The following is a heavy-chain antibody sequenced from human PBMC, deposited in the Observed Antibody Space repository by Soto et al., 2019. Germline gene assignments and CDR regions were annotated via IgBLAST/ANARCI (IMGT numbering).Heavy chain of an antibody. CDR1: GGSISSSSYY. Sequence: SETLSLTCTVSGGSISSSSYYWGWIRQPPGKGLEWIGSIYYSGSTYYNPSLKSRVTISVDTSKNQFSLKLSSVTAADTAVYYCARHGTDYGLWGQGTLVTVSS. J-gene: IGHJ4*02. V-gene: IGHV4-39*01. CDR3: ARHGTDYGL. D-gene: IGHD3-16*01. CDR2: IYYSGST.